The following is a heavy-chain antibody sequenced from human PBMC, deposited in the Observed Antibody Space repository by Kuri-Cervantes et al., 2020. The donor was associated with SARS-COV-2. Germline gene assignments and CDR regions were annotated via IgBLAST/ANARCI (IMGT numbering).Heavy chain of an antibody. CDR3: AKGVSFGLCDY. CDR2: ISDSGGST. J-gene: IGHJ4*02. CDR1: GFTFSSYA. Sequence: GESLKISCAASGFTFSSYAMSWVRQAPGKGLEWVSAISDSGGSTYYADSVKGRFTISRDNSKNTLYLQMNSLRAEGTAVYYCAKGVSFGLCDYWGQGTLVTVSS. V-gene: IGHV3-23*01. D-gene: IGHD3-10*01.